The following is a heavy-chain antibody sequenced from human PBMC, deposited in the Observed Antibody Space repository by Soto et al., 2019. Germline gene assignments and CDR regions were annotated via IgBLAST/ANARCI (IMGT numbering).Heavy chain of an antibody. V-gene: IGHV1-18*04. CDR2: INPYDGNT. CDR3: ARGPHDYSFPYYFDY. CDR1: GYTFTSYY. D-gene: IGHD3-16*01. J-gene: IGHJ4*02. Sequence: ASVKVSCKASGYTFTSYYMHWVRQAPGQGLEWMGWINPYDGNTDYAQKLQRRVTVTTDTSTNTVHMELRSLRSDDTAVYYCARGPHDYSFPYYFDYWGRGTLVTVSS.